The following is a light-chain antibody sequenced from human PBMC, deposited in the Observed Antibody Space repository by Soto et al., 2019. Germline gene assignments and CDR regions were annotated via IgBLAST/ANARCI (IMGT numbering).Light chain of an antibody. J-gene: IGKJ1*01. V-gene: IGKV1-27*01. CDR1: QGISNY. Sequence: DIQMTQSPSSLSASVGDRVTINCRASQGISNYLAWYQQKPGKVPKLLIYAASTLQSGVPSRFSGSGSGTDLTLNISSLQPEDVATYYCQKYNRALGTFGQGTKVEIK. CDR3: QKYNRALGT. CDR2: AAS.